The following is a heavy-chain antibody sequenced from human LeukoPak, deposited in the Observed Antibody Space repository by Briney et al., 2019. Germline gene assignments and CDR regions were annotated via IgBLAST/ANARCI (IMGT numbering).Heavy chain of an antibody. Sequence: ASVKVSCKASGGTFSSYAISWVRQAPGQGLEWMGGIIPIFGTANYAQKFQGRVTITADKSTSTAYMELSSLRSGDTAVYYCARTVDSSGWYGYFDLWGRGTLVTVSS. V-gene: IGHV1-69*06. J-gene: IGHJ2*01. CDR3: ARTVDSSGWYGYFDL. D-gene: IGHD6-19*01. CDR1: GGTFSSYA. CDR2: IIPIFGTA.